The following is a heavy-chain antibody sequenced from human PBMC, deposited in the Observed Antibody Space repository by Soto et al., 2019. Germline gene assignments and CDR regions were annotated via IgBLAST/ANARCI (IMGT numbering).Heavy chain of an antibody. CDR3: AKSPPVAAITVDF. Sequence: GRSLRLSCAASGFTSTISTMNWLRQAPGKGLEWVSAISGSAGSTYYTDSVKGRLTISRDNSKNTLYLQMNSLRAEDTAVYYCAKSPPVAAITVDFWGQGTRVTVSS. V-gene: IGHV3-23*01. CDR1: GFTSTIST. J-gene: IGHJ4*02. D-gene: IGHD6-19*01. CDR2: ISGSAGST.